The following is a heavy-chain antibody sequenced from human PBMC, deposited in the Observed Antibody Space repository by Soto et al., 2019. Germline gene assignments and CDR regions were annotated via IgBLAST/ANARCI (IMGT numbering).Heavy chain of an antibody. J-gene: IGHJ6*02. D-gene: IGHD4-17*01. Sequence: QVQLQESGPGLVKPSGTLSLTCAVSGGSISSSNWWSWVRQPPGKGLEWIGEIYHSGSTNYNPSLKSRVTISVDKSKNQFSLKLSSVTAADTAVYYCARSFLDYGDGYYYYGMDVWGQGTTVTVSS. CDR1: GGSISSSNW. V-gene: IGHV4-4*02. CDR2: IYHSGST. CDR3: ARSFLDYGDGYYYYGMDV.